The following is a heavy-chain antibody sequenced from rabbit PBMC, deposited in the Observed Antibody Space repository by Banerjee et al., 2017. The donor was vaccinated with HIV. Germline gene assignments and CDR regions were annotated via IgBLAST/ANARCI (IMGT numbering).Heavy chain of an antibody. D-gene: IGHD2-1*01. CDR1: GFTLSSYW. J-gene: IGHJ4*01. Sequence: QEQLEESGGGLVQPEGSLTLNCKASGFTLSSYWMWLVRQAPGRGLEWIACIGAGSSGTTYYASWAKGRFTISKTSSTTVTLQMTSLTAADTATYFCAREDDDYGDYYFNLWGPGTLVTVS. CDR3: AREDDDYGDYYFNL. CDR2: IGAGSSGTT. V-gene: IGHV1S45*01.